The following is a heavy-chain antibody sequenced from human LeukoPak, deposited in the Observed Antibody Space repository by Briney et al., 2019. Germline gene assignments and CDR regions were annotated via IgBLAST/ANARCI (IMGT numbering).Heavy chain of an antibody. CDR1: GFTFSSYN. Sequence: PGGSLRLSCAASGFTFSSYNMNWVRQAPGKGLEWVSTISGSGNYIFYADSVKGRFTISRDNAKNSLYLQMDSLRAEDTAVYYCAKYQTGTWTSYDSSDIWGQGTLVTVSS. CDR2: ISGSGNYI. J-gene: IGHJ3*02. V-gene: IGHV3-21*01. D-gene: IGHD1-7*01. CDR3: AKYQTGTWTSYDSSDI.